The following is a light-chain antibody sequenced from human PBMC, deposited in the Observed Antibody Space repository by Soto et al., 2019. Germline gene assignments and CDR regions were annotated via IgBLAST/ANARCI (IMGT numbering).Light chain of an antibody. CDR2: CAS. CDR3: QQYYSTPLT. V-gene: IGKV4-1*01. CDR1: QSVLYSSNNKNY. J-gene: IGKJ4*01. Sequence: DIVMTQSPDSLAVSLSERATINCKSSQSVLYSSNNKNYLAWYQQKPGQPPKLLIYCASTRESGVPDRFSGSGSGTDFTLTIISLQAEDVAVYYCQQYYSTPLTFGGGTKVEIK.